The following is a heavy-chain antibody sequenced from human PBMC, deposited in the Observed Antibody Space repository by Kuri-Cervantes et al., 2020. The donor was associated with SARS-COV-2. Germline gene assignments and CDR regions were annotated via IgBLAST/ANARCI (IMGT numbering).Heavy chain of an antibody. CDR2: ISSSGTYK. CDR1: GFTFSSYS. D-gene: IGHD3-22*01. CDR3: ARAGYYSDGSGYSHSYYGMDV. V-gene: IGHV3-21*01. Sequence: GESMKISCAASGFTFSSYSMNWVRQAPGKGLEWVSSISSSGTYKNYADSVKGRLTISRDNAKNSLYLQMNSLRAEDTAVYYCARAGYYSDGSGYSHSYYGMDVWGQGTTVTVSS. J-gene: IGHJ6*02.